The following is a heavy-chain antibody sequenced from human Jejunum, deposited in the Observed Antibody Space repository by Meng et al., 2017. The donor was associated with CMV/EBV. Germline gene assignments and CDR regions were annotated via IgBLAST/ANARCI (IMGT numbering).Heavy chain of an antibody. V-gene: IGHV3-21*01. CDR1: GFTFSRYS. J-gene: IGHJ4*02. CDR3: ARDLWEGFDY. CDR2: ITKSSSNT. Sequence: CAASGFTFSRYSMNWVRQAPGKGLEWISSITKSSSNTYDADSVKGRFTISRDNAKNSLYLQMNSLRAEDTAVYYCARDLWEGFDYWGQGTLVTVSS. D-gene: IGHD1-26*01.